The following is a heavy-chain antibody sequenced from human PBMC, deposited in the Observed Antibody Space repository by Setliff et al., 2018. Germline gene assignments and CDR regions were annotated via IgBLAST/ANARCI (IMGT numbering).Heavy chain of an antibody. CDR1: GDSISDYH. V-gene: IGHV4-59*01. J-gene: IGHJ4*02. CDR3: ARELGLRAPFDF. D-gene: IGHD4-17*01. CDR2: IYSSGRT. Sequence: PSETLSLTCRVSGDSISDYHWYWIRQPPGQGLEWIGYIYSSGRTNHNPSLKSRVSLSLDTSKNQFSLDLSSVTPADTAVYYCARELGLRAPFDFWGQGILVTVSS.